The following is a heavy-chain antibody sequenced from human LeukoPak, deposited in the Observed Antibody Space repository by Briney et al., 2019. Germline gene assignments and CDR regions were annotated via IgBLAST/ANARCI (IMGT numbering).Heavy chain of an antibody. V-gene: IGHV4-61*02. Sequence: SETLSLTCTVSGGSVTSGNYYWNWIRQPAGKGLEWIGRIYTNGGASYNPSLKSRVTISIDASKNQFSLKLSSVTGADTAVYYCPREPRGYWGQGILVTVSS. CDR1: GGSVTSGNYY. CDR3: PREPRGY. J-gene: IGHJ4*02. CDR2: IYTNGGA.